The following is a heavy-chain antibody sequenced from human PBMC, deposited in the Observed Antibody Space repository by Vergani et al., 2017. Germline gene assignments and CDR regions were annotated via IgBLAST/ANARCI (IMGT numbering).Heavy chain of an antibody. J-gene: IGHJ3*02. Sequence: QVQLVQPGAEVKKPGSSVKVSCKASGGTFSSYAISWVRQAPGQGLEWMGRIIPILGIANYAQKFQGRVTITADKSTSTAYMELSSLRSEDTAVYYCAREPICGGDCYDAFDIWGQGTMVTVSS. D-gene: IGHD2-21*01. CDR3: AREPICGGDCYDAFDI. CDR2: IIPILGIA. V-gene: IGHV1-69*04. CDR1: GGTFSSYA.